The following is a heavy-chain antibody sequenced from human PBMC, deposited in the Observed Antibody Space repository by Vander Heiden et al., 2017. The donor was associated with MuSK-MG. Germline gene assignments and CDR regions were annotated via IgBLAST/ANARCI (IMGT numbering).Heavy chain of an antibody. CDR1: GFTFSSYA. CDR2: ISYDGSNK. V-gene: IGHV3-30*04. Sequence: QVQLVESGGGVVQPGRSVRLSCAASGFTFSSYAMHWVRQAPGKGLEWVAVISYDGSNKYYADAVKGRFTISRDNSKNTLYLQMKRLRAEDTAVYYSASGYSSGWYYFDYWGQGTLVTVSS. D-gene: IGHD6-19*01. CDR3: ASGYSSGWYYFDY. J-gene: IGHJ4*02.